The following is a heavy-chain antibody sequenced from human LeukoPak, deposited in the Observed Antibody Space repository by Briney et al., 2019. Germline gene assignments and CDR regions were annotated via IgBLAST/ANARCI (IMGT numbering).Heavy chain of an antibody. Sequence: GASVKVSCKVSGYTLTELPMHWVRQAPGKGLEWMGGFDPEDGETIYAQKFQGRVTMTEDTSTDTAYMELSSLRSEDTAVCYCATRKTVVAYYYYYGMDVWGQGTTVTVSS. J-gene: IGHJ6*02. V-gene: IGHV1-24*01. D-gene: IGHD2-2*01. CDR3: ATRKTVVAYYYYYGMDV. CDR2: FDPEDGET. CDR1: GYTLTELP.